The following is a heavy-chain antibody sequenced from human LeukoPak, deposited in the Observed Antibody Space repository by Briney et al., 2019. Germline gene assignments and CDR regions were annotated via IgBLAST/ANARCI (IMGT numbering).Heavy chain of an antibody. J-gene: IGHJ4*02. Sequence: GGSLRLSCAASGFMFSSYAMSWVRQAPGKGLEWVSVISGSGSATYYADSVKGRFTISRDNSKNTLYLQMNSLRAEDTAVYYCAKSDVLWFGELAAFDYWGQGTLVTVSS. D-gene: IGHD3-10*01. CDR1: GFMFSSYA. CDR2: ISGSGSAT. CDR3: AKSDVLWFGELAAFDY. V-gene: IGHV3-23*01.